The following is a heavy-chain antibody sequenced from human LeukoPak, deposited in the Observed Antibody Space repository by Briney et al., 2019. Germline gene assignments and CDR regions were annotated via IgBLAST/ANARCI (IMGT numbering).Heavy chain of an antibody. CDR3: AKDRNSVGSSCNY. D-gene: IGHD6-6*01. Sequence: GGSLRLSCAAPGFTFSSYTMSWVRQAPGKGLEWVSRISGSGINTDYADSVRGRFTISRDNSKNTLHLQMNSLRAEDTAVYYCAKDRNSVGSSCNYWGQGTLVTVSS. CDR2: ISGSGINT. CDR1: GFTFSSYT. J-gene: IGHJ4*02. V-gene: IGHV3-23*01.